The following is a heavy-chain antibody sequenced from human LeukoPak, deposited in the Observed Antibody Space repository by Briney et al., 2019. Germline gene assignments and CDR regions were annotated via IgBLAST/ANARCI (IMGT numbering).Heavy chain of an antibody. D-gene: IGHD3-16*02. V-gene: IGHV3-66*01. CDR3: ASFYHYGMDV. Sequence: GGSLRLSCAASGFTVSSKDMTWVRQAPGKGLEWVSVIYSGGSTYYADSVKGRFTISRDNSKNTLYFQMNSLGAEDTAVYYCASFYHYGMDVWGQGTTVTVSS. J-gene: IGHJ6*02. CDR2: IYSGGST. CDR1: GFTVSSKD.